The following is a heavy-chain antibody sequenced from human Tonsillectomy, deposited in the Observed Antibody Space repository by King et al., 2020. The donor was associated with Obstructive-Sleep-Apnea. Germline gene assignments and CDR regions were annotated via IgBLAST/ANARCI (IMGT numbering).Heavy chain of an antibody. Sequence: VQLVESGGGLVKPGGSLRLSCAASGFAFGDYYMGWIRQAPGKGLEWVSYISSSSTYTDYADSVRGRFTISRDNAKRSLYLQMNSLRVDDTATYYCARDRGVGACGYDYWGQGTLVTVSS. CDR1: GFAFGDYY. D-gene: IGHD1-26*01. J-gene: IGHJ4*02. CDR2: ISSSSTYT. V-gene: IGHV3-11*05. CDR3: ARDRGVGACGYDY.